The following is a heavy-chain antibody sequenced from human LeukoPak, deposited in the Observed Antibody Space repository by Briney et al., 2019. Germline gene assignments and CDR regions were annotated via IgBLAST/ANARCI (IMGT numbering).Heavy chain of an antibody. CDR1: GFTFSNAW. Sequence: GGSLRLSCAASGFTFSNAWMSWVRQAPGKGLEWVGRIKSKTDGGTTDYAAPVKGRFTISRDDSKNTLYLQMNSLKTEDTAVYYCTSEAGYYDSSGYYYEIDYWGQGTLVTVSS. V-gene: IGHV3-15*01. CDR2: IKSKTDGGTT. CDR3: TSEAGYYDSSGYYYEIDY. J-gene: IGHJ4*02. D-gene: IGHD3-22*01.